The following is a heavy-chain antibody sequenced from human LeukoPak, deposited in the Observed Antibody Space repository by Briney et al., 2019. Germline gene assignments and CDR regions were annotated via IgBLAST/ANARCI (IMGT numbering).Heavy chain of an antibody. D-gene: IGHD1-26*01. CDR1: GGSISSSSYY. CDR3: ARDQGGTKAARIDY. V-gene: IGHV4-39*02. Sequence: SETLSLTCTVSGGSISSSSYYWGWIRQPPGKGLEWIGSIYYSGSTYYNPSLKSRVTISVDTSKNQFSLKLSSVTAADTAVYYCARDQGGTKAARIDYWGQGTLVTVSS. CDR2: IYYSGST. J-gene: IGHJ4*02.